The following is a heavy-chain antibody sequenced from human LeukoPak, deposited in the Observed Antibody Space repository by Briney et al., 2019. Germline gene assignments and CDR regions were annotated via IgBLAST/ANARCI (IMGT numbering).Heavy chain of an antibody. CDR3: VKTVGRAVAGSFDY. Sequence: GGSLRLSCEASGFTFHNYAMHWVRQSPGKGLEWVSLITWDGGLTYYADFVQGRFTISRDNSHNSLYLQMDSLRTEDTALYYCVKTVGRAVAGSFDYGGQGTLVTVSS. V-gene: IGHV3-43D*03. J-gene: IGHJ4*02. CDR1: GFTFHNYA. CDR2: ITWDGGLT. D-gene: IGHD6-19*01.